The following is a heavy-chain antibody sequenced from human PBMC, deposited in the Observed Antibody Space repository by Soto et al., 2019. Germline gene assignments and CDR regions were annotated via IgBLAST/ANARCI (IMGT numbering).Heavy chain of an antibody. J-gene: IGHJ6*02. CDR2: IWSDGSNR. D-gene: IGHD3-10*01. V-gene: IGHV3-33*01. CDR3: ARDLARGYRYYAMDV. CDR1: GFTFSNYG. Sequence: QVQLVESGGGEVQPGRSLRLSCAASGFTFSNYGMNWVRQAPGKGLEWVAVIWSDGSNRYYGDSVKGRFTISRDNSKNTLDLQMDSLRAEDTAVYYCARDLARGYRYYAMDVWGQGTTVTVSS.